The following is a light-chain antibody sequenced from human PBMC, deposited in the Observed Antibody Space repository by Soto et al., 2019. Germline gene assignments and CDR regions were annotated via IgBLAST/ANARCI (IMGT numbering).Light chain of an antibody. Sequence: EIVLTQSPATLSWSPGERATNSCRASQSVSSYLAWNQQKPGQAPKLLINDASNRATGIPAKISGSGSGTEFTLSISCFGLEDFAVYYCQQRSNWPSITFCQGTRLEIK. V-gene: IGKV3-11*01. CDR1: QSVSSY. CDR3: QQRSNWPSIT. J-gene: IGKJ5*01. CDR2: DAS.